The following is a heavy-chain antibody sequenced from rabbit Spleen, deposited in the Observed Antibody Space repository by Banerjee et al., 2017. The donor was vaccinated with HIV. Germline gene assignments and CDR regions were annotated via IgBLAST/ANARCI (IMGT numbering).Heavy chain of an antibody. V-gene: IGHV1S40*01. Sequence: QSLEESGGDLVKPGGTLTLTCKASGIDFSSSSYMCWVRQAPGKGLEWIACIEAGSSGFTYFATWAKGRFTCSKTSSTTVTLQMTRLTAADTATYFCARDTSSSFSSYGMDLWGPGTLVTVS. CDR3: ARDTSSSFSSYGMDL. CDR1: GIDFSSSSY. D-gene: IGHD1-1*01. CDR2: IEAGSSGFT. J-gene: IGHJ6*01.